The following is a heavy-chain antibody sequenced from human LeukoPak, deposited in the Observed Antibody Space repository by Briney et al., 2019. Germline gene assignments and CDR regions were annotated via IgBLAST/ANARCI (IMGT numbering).Heavy chain of an antibody. D-gene: IGHD6-6*01. CDR2: IYYSGNT. V-gene: IGHV4-59*04. J-gene: IGHJ4*02. Sequence: SETLSLTCTVSGGSISSYYWSWIRQPPGKGLEWIGSIYYSGNTYYNASLKSQVSISIDTSKNQFSLRLTSVTAADTAVYYCARALGAPAPFDYWGQGTLVTVSS. CDR1: GGSISSYY. CDR3: ARALGAPAPFDY.